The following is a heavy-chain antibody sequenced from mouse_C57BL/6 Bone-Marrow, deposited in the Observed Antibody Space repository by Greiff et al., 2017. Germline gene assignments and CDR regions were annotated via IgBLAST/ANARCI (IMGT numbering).Heavy chain of an antibody. J-gene: IGHJ3*01. CDR3: ARSWEAWFAY. CDR2: ISYDGSN. CDR1: GYSITSGYY. V-gene: IGHV3-6*01. Sequence: EVQLVESGPGLVKPSQSLSLTCSVTGYSITSGYYWNWIRQFPGNKLEWMGYISYDGSNNYNPSLKNRISITRDTAKNQFFLKLNSVTTEDTATYYCARSWEAWFAYWGQGTLVTVSA. D-gene: IGHD4-1*01.